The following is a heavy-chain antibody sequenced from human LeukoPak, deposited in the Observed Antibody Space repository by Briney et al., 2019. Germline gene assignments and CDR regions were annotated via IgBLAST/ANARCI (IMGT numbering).Heavy chain of an antibody. CDR3: ARLVEQDRFDP. CDR1: GGSFSGYY. D-gene: IGHD1/OR15-1a*01. Sequence: SETLSLTCAVYGGSFSGYYWSWIRQPPGKGLEWIGEINHSGSTNYNPSLKSRVTISVDTSKNQFSLKLSSVTAADTAVYYCARLVEQDRFDPWGQGTLVTVSS. V-gene: IGHV4-34*01. J-gene: IGHJ5*02. CDR2: INHSGST.